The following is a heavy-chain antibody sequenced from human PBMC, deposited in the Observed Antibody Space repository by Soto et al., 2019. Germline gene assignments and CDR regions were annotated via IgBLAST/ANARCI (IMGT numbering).Heavy chain of an antibody. CDR2: IIPIFGTA. CDR3: ARGLTGCSGGSCYTPTTYGMDV. D-gene: IGHD2-15*01. CDR1: GGTFSSYA. J-gene: IGHJ6*02. V-gene: IGHV1-69*13. Sequence: SVKVSCKASGGTFSSYAISWVRQAPGQGLEWMGGIIPIFGTANYAQKFQGRVTITADESTSTAYMELSSLRSEDTAVYYCARGLTGCSGGSCYTPTTYGMDVWGQGTTVTVSS.